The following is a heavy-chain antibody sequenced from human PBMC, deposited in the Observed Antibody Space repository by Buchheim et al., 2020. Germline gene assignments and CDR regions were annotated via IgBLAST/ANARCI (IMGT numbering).Heavy chain of an antibody. D-gene: IGHD3-22*01. CDR3: AREIYDSSGYSLFDY. J-gene: IGHJ4*02. Sequence: EVQLVESGGGLVQPGGSLRLSCAASGFTFSSYSMNWVRQAPGKGLEWVSYISSSSSTMYYADSVKGRFTISRDNAKNSLYLQMNSLRDEDTAVYYCAREIYDSSGYSLFDYWGQGTL. CDR2: ISSSSSTM. V-gene: IGHV3-48*02. CDR1: GFTFSSYS.